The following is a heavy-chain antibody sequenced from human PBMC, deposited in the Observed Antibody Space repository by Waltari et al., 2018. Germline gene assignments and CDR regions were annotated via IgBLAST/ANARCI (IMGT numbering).Heavy chain of an antibody. CDR1: GFSLSNARMG. CDR3: ARTYYDILTGRPYYYGMDV. V-gene: IGHV2-26*01. J-gene: IGHJ6*02. D-gene: IGHD3-9*01. Sequence: QVTLKESGPVLVKPTETLTLTCTVSGFSLSNARMGVSWIRQPPGKALEWLAHISSNDEKSYSTSLKSRLTISKDTSKCQVVLTMTNMDPVDTATYYCARTYYDILTGRPYYYGMDVWGQGTTVTVSS. CDR2: ISSNDEK.